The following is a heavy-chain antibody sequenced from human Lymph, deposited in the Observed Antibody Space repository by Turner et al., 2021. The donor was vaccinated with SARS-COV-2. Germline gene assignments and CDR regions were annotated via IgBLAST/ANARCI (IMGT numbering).Heavy chain of an antibody. CDR1: GGSFSGYY. V-gene: IGHV4-34*01. D-gene: IGHD2-21*01. CDR2: INHSGST. CDR3: ARLNPPAVGGGDRFDP. J-gene: IGHJ5*02. Sequence: QVQLQQWGAGLLKPSETLSLTCAVYGGSFSGYYWSWIRQPPGKGLEWIGEINHSGSTNYNPSLKSRVTISVDTSKNQFSLKLSSVTAADTAVYYCARLNPPAVGGGDRFDPWGQGTLVTVSS.